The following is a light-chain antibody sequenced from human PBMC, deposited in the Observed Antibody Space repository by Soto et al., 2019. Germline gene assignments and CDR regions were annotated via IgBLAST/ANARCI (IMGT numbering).Light chain of an antibody. J-gene: IGKJ4*01. CDR2: GAS. CDR1: QSVSSN. Sequence: EIVMTQSPATLSVSPGERVTLSCRASQSVSSNLAWYQQKPGQPPRLLIYGASSRATGVPARFSGSGSGTEFILTVSSLQSEDFAVYYCQQYNKWPPLTFGGGTKVEIK. V-gene: IGKV3-15*01. CDR3: QQYNKWPPLT.